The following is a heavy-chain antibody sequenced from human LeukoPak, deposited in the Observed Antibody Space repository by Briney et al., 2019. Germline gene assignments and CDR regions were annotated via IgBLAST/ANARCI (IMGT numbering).Heavy chain of an antibody. D-gene: IGHD5-24*01. CDR1: GGSLSSYY. CDR2: IYYSGST. Sequence: PSDTLSLTCTVSGGSLSSYYWSWIRQPPGKGLEGIGYIYYSGSTNYNPSLKSRATISVDTSKNQFSLKLSSVPAADAAVYYCARAPDGYSSFDYWGQGTLVTVSS. V-gene: IGHV4-59*07. J-gene: IGHJ4*02. CDR3: ARAPDGYSSFDY.